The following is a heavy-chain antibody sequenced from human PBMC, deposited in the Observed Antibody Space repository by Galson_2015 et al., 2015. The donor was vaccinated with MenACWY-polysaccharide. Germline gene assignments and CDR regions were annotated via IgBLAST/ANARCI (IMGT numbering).Heavy chain of an antibody. CDR3: AREPPVKTGDAFDS. CDR2: IKKDGSEK. J-gene: IGHJ3*02. D-gene: IGHD1-1*01. CDR1: GFTFNNYW. V-gene: IGHV3-7*01. Sequence: SLRLSCAVSGFTFNNYWMTWVRQAPGKGLEWVANIKKDGSEKYYVDSVKGRFTISRDNAENSLCLQMSSLSAEDTAIYYCAREPPVKTGDAFDSWGQGTMVTVSS.